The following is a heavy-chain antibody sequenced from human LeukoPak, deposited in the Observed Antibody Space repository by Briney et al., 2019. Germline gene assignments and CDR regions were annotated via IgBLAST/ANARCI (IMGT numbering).Heavy chain of an antibody. D-gene: IGHD3-10*01. V-gene: IGHV3-53*01. CDR3: ARAAGGSGSYYYYYYYMDV. Sequence: GGSLRLSCAASGFTLSNAWMNWVRQAPGKGLEWVSVIYSGGSTYYADSVKGRFTISRDNSKNTLYLQMNSLRAEDTAVYYCARAAGGSGSYYYYYYYMDVWGKGTTVTVSS. CDR2: IYSGGST. CDR1: GFTLSNAW. J-gene: IGHJ6*03.